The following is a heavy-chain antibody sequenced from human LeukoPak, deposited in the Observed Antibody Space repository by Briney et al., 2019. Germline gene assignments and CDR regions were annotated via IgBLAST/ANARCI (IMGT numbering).Heavy chain of an antibody. CDR1: GFTFNIYA. D-gene: IGHD3-22*01. V-gene: IGHV3-23*01. J-gene: IGHJ4*02. CDR3: GGSSGYYLNHEYYFDY. Sequence: GGSLRLSCAASGFTFNIYAMSWVRQAPGKGLEWVSAISGSGGSTYYADSVKGRFTISRDNSKNTLYLQVNSLRAEDTAVYYCGGSSGYYLNHEYYFDYWGQGTLVTVSS. CDR2: ISGSGGST.